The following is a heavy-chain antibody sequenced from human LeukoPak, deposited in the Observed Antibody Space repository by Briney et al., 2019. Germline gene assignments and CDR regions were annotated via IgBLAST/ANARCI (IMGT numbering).Heavy chain of an antibody. CDR2: INHSGST. Sequence: SETLSLTCAVYGGSFSGYYWSWIRQPPGKGLEWIGEINHSGSTNYNPSLKSRVTISVDTSKNQFSLKLSSVTAADTAVYCCARGGPGYYYGSGSYFWSWFDPWGQGTLVTVSS. J-gene: IGHJ5*02. CDR1: GGSFSGYY. V-gene: IGHV4-34*01. D-gene: IGHD3-10*01. CDR3: ARGGPGYYYGSGSYFWSWFDP.